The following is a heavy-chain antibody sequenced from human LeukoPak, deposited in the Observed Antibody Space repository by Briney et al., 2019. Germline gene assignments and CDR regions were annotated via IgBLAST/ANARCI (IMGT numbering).Heavy chain of an antibody. CDR2: ISSSSSYI. CDR1: GFTFSSYS. D-gene: IGHD2-2*01. J-gene: IGHJ6*03. V-gene: IGHV3-21*01. CDR3: ARASGCSSTSCQADYYYMDV. Sequence: GGSLRLSCAASGFTFSSYSMNWVRQAPGKGLEWVSSISSSSSYIYYADSVKGRFTISRDNAKNSLYLQMNSLRAEDTAVYYCARASGCSSTSCQADYYYMDVWGKGTTVTVSS.